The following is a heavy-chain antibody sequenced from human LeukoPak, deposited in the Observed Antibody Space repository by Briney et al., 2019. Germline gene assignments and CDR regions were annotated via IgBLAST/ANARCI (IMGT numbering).Heavy chain of an antibody. Sequence: GGSLRLSCAASGFTFSSYEMNWVRQAPGKGLEWVSYISSSGSTIYYADSVRGRFTISRDISKNTLYLQMNSLRAEDTAVYYCAKDFCRGGSCYDQVDYWGQGTLVTVSS. J-gene: IGHJ4*02. CDR1: GFTFSSYE. CDR2: ISSSGSTI. D-gene: IGHD2-15*01. CDR3: AKDFCRGGSCYDQVDY. V-gene: IGHV3-48*03.